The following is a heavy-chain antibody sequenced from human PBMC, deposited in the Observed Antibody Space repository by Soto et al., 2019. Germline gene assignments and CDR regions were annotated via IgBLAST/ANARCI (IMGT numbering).Heavy chain of an antibody. CDR1: GGSISSGGYY. CDR2: IYYSGST. V-gene: IGHV4-31*03. CDR3: ARVGVGWFGELFTWFDP. D-gene: IGHD3-10*01. J-gene: IGHJ5*02. Sequence: KPSETLSLTCTVSGGSISSGGYYWSWIRQHPGKGLEWIGYIYYSGSTYYNPSLKSRVTISVDTSKNQFSLKLSSVTAADTAVYYCARVGVGWFGELFTWFDPWGQGTLVTVSS.